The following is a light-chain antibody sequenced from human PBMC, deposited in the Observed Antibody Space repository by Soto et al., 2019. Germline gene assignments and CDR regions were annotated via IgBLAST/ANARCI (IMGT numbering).Light chain of an antibody. V-gene: IGLV2-14*01. CDR3: SSYTSSSTRLYV. CDR1: SSNVGGYNY. J-gene: IGLJ1*01. CDR2: EVS. Sequence: QSALTQPASVSGSPGQSITISCSETSSNVGGYNYVSWYQQHPGKAPKLMIYEVSNRPSGVSNRFSGSKSGNTASLTISGLQAEDEADYYCSSYTSSSTRLYVFGTGTKLTVL.